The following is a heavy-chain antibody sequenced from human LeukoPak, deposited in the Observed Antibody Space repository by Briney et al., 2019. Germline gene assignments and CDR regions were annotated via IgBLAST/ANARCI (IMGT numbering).Heavy chain of an antibody. V-gene: IGHV3-23*01. J-gene: IGHJ4*02. CDR1: GFIFSDYY. Sequence: GGSLRLSCAASGFIFSDYYMTWIRQAPGKGLEWVSALSGSGDDTFYTDSFKGRFTISRDNSKNTLYLQMNSLRADDTAVYYCAKGVELKHPFHFDYWGRGTLVTVSS. D-gene: IGHD3-10*01. CDR3: AKGVELKHPFHFDY. CDR2: LSGSGDDT.